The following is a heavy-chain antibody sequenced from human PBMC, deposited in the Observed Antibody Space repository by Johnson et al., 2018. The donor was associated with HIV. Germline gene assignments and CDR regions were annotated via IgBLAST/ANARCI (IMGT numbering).Heavy chain of an antibody. CDR2: ISYDGSNK. CDR1: GFTFSSYA. J-gene: IGHJ3*01. Sequence: VQLVESGGGVVQPGRSLRLSCAASGFTFSSYAMHWVRQAPGKGLEWVAVISYDGSNKYYADSVKGRFTISRDNAKNSLYLQMNSLRAEDTALYYCAKDHPISVWGQGTMVTVSS. CDR3: AKDHPISV. V-gene: IGHV3-30-3*01.